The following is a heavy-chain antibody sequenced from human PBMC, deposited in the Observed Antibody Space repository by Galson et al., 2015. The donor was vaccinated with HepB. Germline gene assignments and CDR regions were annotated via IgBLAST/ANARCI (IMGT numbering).Heavy chain of an antibody. D-gene: IGHD3-10*01. Sequence: SVKVSCKASGYTFTSYAMHWVRQAPGQRLEWMGWINAGNGNTKYSQKFQGRVTITRDTSASTAYMELSSLRSEDTAVYYCARDYLRFFVGVIRSHAFDIWGQGTMVTVSS. J-gene: IGHJ3*02. CDR1: GYTFTSYA. CDR2: INAGNGNT. CDR3: ARDYLRFFVGVIRSHAFDI. V-gene: IGHV1-3*01.